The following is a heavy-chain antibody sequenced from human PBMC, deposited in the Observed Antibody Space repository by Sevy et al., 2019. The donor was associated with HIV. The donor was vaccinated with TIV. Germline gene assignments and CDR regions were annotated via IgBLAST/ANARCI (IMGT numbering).Heavy chain of an antibody. CDR3: STDRIIVRRVTDGMDV. CDR1: GFTFYYAW. V-gene: IGHV3-15*01. J-gene: IGHJ6*02. CDR2: IKSKSDGGTT. Sequence: GGSLRLSCAASGFTFYYAWMSWVRQAPGRGLEWVGRIKSKSDGGTTDYAAPVKGRFTISRDDSKNRLYLEMNSLKTEDTAVYYCSTDRIIVRRVTDGMDVWGQGTTVTVSS. D-gene: IGHD2-8*01.